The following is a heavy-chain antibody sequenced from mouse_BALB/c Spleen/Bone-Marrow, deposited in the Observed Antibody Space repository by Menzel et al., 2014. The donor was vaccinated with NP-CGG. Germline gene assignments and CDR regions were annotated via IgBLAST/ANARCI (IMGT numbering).Heavy chain of an antibody. CDR3: GRWAN. CDR1: GYSFTDYF. V-gene: IGHV1-37*01. J-gene: IGHJ2*02. Sequence: EVKLMESGPELVKPGASVKISCKASGYSFTDYFMNWVKQSHGKSLEWIGRINPYSGDTFYNQKFKAKATLTVDKSSSTAQMELLSLTSEDSAVYYCGRWANWGQGTSLTISS. CDR2: INPYSGDT.